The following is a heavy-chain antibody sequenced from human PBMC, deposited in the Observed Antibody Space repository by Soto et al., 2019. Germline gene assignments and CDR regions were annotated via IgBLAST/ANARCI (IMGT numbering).Heavy chain of an antibody. CDR1: GFTFNKYA. D-gene: IGHD6-19*01. CDR2: ISDTGGST. Sequence: GGSLRLSCAASGFTFNKYAMHWVRQAPGTGLEYVSGISDTGGSTSHADSVKGRFTISRDNSKNNLYLQMNSLSPEDTAVYYCAKDRSRYSSGWHNWFDPWGQGTLVTVSS. J-gene: IGHJ5*02. V-gene: IGHV3-64*04. CDR3: AKDRSRYSSGWHNWFDP.